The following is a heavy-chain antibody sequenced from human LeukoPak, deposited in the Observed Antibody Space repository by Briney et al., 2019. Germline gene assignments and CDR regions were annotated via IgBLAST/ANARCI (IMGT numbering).Heavy chain of an antibody. D-gene: IGHD6-13*01. CDR3: ARVRGYSSSWSEN. CDR2: IYSGGST. J-gene: IGHJ4*02. V-gene: IGHV3-53*01. Sequence: PGGSLRLSCAASGFTVSSNYMSWVRQAPGKGLEWVSVIYSGGSTYYADSVKGRFTISRDNSKNTLYLQMNSLRAEDTAVYYCARVRGYSSSWSENWGQGTLVTVSS. CDR1: GFTVSSNY.